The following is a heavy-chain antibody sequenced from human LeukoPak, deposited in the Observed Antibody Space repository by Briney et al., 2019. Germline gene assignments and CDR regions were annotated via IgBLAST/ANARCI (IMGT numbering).Heavy chain of an antibody. CDR1: GGSISSSNFY. D-gene: IGHD2/OR15-2a*01. V-gene: IGHV4-39*07. J-gene: IGHJ4*02. CDR2: IYYSGST. CDR3: ARGPLLGGFDY. Sequence: SETLSLTCTVSGGSISSSNFYWGWIRQPPGKGLEWIGSIYYSGSTFYNPSLKSRVTISVDTSKNQFSLKLSSVTAADTAVYYCARGPLLGGFDYWGQGTLVTVSS.